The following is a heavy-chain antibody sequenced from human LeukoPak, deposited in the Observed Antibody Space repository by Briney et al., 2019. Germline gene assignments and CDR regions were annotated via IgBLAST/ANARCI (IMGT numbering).Heavy chain of an antibody. Sequence: GGSVRLSCAASGFTFSTYAMSWVRQAPGKGLEWVSVVSGTGGRTYYADSVKGRFTISRDNSKNTLYLQMNSLRAEDTALYYCVKASSSSPQYNWFDAWGQGTLVTVSS. CDR3: VKASSSSPQYNWFDA. CDR1: GFTFSTYA. CDR2: VSGTGGRT. J-gene: IGHJ5*02. D-gene: IGHD6-6*01. V-gene: IGHV3-23*01.